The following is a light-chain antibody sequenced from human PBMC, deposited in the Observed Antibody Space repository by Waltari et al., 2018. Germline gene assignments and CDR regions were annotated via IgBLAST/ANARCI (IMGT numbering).Light chain of an antibody. CDR1: QTVRTTY. Sequence: EIVLTQSPGTLSLSPGERATLYCRASQTVRTTYLAWYQQKPGQAPTLLIYDTSSRATGIPDRFSGSGSGTDFSLTISSLEPEDFAVYYCQQYDISPLTFGGGTKVEIK. CDR3: QQYDISPLT. CDR2: DTS. J-gene: IGKJ4*01. V-gene: IGKV3-20*01.